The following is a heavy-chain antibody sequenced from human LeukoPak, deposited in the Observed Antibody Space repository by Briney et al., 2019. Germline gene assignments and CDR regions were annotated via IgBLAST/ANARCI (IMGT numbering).Heavy chain of an antibody. D-gene: IGHD3-22*01. CDR2: IIPILGIA. CDR1: GGTFSSYA. CDR3: ARAPKSSGYYYPTAPLIDY. Sequence: EASVNLSCTASGGTFSSYAISWVRQAPGPGLEWMGRIIPILGIANYAQKFQGRVTITADKSTSTAYMELSSLRSEDTAVYYCARAPKSSGYYYPTAPLIDYWDQGTLVTVSS. J-gene: IGHJ4*02. V-gene: IGHV1-69*04.